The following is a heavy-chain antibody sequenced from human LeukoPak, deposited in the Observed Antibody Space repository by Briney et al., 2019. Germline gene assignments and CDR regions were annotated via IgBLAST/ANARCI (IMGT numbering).Heavy chain of an antibody. CDR1: GGSISSYY. Sequence: PSETLSLTCTVSGGSISSYYWSWIRQPAGKGLEWIGRIYTSGSTNYNPSLKSPVTMSVDTSKNQFSLKLSSVTAADTAVYYCARDTCGSGSSGCYYYMDVWGKGTTVTISS. CDR2: IYTSGST. J-gene: IGHJ6*03. CDR3: ARDTCGSGSSGCYYYMDV. V-gene: IGHV4-4*07. D-gene: IGHD3-10*01.